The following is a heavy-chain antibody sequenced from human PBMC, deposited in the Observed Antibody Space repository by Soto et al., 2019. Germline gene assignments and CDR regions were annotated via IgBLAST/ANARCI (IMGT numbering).Heavy chain of an antibody. CDR1: GGSISSGGYS. CDR3: AKDSGYNYGYFRWFDP. D-gene: IGHD5-18*01. Sequence: SETLSLTCTVSGGSISSGGYSWSWIRQPPGKGLEWIGYIYHSGSTYYNPPLKSRVTISVDTSKSQFSLKLSSVTAADTAVYYCAKDSGYNYGYFRWFDPWGQGTLVTVSS. J-gene: IGHJ5*02. V-gene: IGHV4-30-2*02. CDR2: IYHSGST.